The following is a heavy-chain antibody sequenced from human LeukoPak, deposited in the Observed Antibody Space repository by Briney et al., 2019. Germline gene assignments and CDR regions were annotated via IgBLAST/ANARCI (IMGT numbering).Heavy chain of an antibody. Sequence: SQTLSLTCAISGDSLSNNNVAWIWIRQSPSRGLEWLGKTYYRSKWNTDYAVSVKSRITINSDTSKNHSSLQLNSLTTDDTAVHYWARGFYSSFDYWDQGTLVTVSS. CDR1: GDSLSNNNVA. J-gene: IGHJ4*02. D-gene: IGHD5-18*01. CDR3: ARGFYSSFDY. V-gene: IGHV6-1*01. CDR2: TYYRSKWNT.